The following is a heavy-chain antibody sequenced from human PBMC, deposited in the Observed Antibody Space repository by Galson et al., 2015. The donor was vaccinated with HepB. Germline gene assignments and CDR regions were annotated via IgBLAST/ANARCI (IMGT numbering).Heavy chain of an antibody. D-gene: IGHD2-2*01. CDR2: INTNTGNP. CDR1: GYTFTSYA. J-gene: IGHJ1*01. Sequence: SVKVSCKASGYTFTSYAMNWVRQAPGQGLEWMGWINTNTGNPTYAQGFTGRFVFSLDTSVSTAYLQISSLKAEDTAVYYCARDRLGITTRHCSSTSCYVGTTHQYFQHWGQGTLVTVSS. CDR3: ARDRLGITTRHCSSTSCYVGTTHQYFQH. V-gene: IGHV7-4-1*02.